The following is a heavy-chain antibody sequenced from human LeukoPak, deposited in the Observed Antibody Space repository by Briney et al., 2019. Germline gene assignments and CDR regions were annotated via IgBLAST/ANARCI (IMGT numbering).Heavy chain of an antibody. J-gene: IGHJ6*02. D-gene: IGHD2-15*01. CDR2: INPSGGST. CDR1: GYTFTSYC. V-gene: IGHV1-46*01. Sequence: ASVKVSCKASGYTFTSYCMHWVRQAPGQGLEWMGIINPSGGSTSYAQKFQGRVTMTRDTSTSTVYMELSSLRSEDTAVYYCARDSKIIGGYCSGGSCYSPLYYYGMDVWGQGTTVTVSS. CDR3: ARDSKIIGGYCSGGSCYSPLYYYGMDV.